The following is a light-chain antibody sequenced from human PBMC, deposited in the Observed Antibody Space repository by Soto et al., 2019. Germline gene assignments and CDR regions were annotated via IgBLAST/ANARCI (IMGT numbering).Light chain of an antibody. V-gene: IGKV3-11*01. CDR2: DAS. CDR1: QSVSSY. CDR3: EQRSNSERT. Sequence: EIVLTQSPAPLSLSPGERATLSCRASQSVSSYLACYQQKPGQAPRLLIYDASNRATGIPARFSGSGSGTYFTLTISRLEPEDFAVYYWEQRSNSERTFGGGTKVEIK. J-gene: IGKJ4*01.